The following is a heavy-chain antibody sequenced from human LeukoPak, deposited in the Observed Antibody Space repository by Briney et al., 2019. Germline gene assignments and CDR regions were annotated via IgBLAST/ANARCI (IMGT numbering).Heavy chain of an antibody. J-gene: IGHJ6*03. CDR1: GYSISTGYF. D-gene: IGHD5-18*01. CDR2: IYQNGTT. CDR3: ARYSYGYENYYYYMDV. Sequence: SETLSLTCTVSGYSISTGYFWGWIRQAPGKGLEWIGSIYQNGTTYANPSLKSRVTMSVDTSKNQFSLKLGSVTAADTAVYYCARYSYGYENYYYYMDVWGKGTTVTVSS. V-gene: IGHV4-38-2*02.